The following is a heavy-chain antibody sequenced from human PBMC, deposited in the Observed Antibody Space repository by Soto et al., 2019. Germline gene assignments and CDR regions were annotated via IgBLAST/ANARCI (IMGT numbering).Heavy chain of an antibody. Sequence: QVQLMESGGGVVQPGRSLRLSCAASGFTFSSYGMHWVRQAPGKGLEWVAVISYDGSNKYYADSVKGRFTISRDNSKNTLYLQMNSLRAEDTAVYYCAKGVWFGELFDYWGQGTLVTVSS. CDR2: ISYDGSNK. D-gene: IGHD3-10*01. J-gene: IGHJ4*02. CDR3: AKGVWFGELFDY. V-gene: IGHV3-30*18. CDR1: GFTFSSYG.